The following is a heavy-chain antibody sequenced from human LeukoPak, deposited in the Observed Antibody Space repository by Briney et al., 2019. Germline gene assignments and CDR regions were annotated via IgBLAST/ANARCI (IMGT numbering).Heavy chain of an antibody. CDR2: IDTAGNT. J-gene: IGHJ4*02. CDR3: AKYRTTTAPPRTFDY. D-gene: IGHD1-14*01. Sequence: GGSLRLSCAASGFTFSSYDMHWVRQATGKGLEWVSAIDTAGNTYYPGSVKGRFTISRENAKNSLYLQMNSLRAGDTAVYYCAKYRTTTAPPRTFDYWGQGTLVSVSS. V-gene: IGHV3-13*01. CDR1: GFTFSSYD.